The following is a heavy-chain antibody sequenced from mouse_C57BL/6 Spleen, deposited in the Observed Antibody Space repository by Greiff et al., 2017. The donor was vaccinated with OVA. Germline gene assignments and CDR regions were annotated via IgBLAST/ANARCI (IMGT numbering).Heavy chain of an antibody. J-gene: IGHJ4*01. Sequence: VQLQESGAELVKPGASVKISCKASGYAFSSYWMNWVKQRPGKGLEWIGQIYPGDGDTNYNGKFKGKATLTADKSSSTAYMQLSSLTSEDSAVYFCARQDGYYAMDYWGQGTSVTVSS. V-gene: IGHV1-80*01. D-gene: IGHD2-3*01. CDR3: ARQDGYYAMDY. CDR2: IYPGDGDT. CDR1: GYAFSSYW.